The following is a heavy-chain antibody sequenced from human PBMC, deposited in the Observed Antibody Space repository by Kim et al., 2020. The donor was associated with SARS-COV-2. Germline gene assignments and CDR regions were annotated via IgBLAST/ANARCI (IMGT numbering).Heavy chain of an antibody. Sequence: SETLSLTCAVYGGSFSGYYWSWIRQPPGKGLEWIGEINHSGSTNYNPSLKSRVTISVDTSKNQFSLKLSSVTAADTAVYYCAKTWGYCSGGSCYGGGYFDYWGQGTLVTVSS. D-gene: IGHD2-15*01. V-gene: IGHV4-34*01. CDR3: AKTWGYCSGGSCYGGGYFDY. CDR1: GGSFSGYY. CDR2: INHSGST. J-gene: IGHJ4*02.